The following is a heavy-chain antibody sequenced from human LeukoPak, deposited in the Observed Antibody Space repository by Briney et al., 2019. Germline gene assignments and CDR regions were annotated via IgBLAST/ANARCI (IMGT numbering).Heavy chain of an antibody. CDR2: IYYSGST. Sequence: PSETLSLTCTVSGGYISSNYWSWLRQPPGKGLEWIGYIYYSGSTNYNPSLKSRVTISVDTSKSQFSLNLNSVTAADTAVYYCARRVSLYGAFDIWGLGTMVTVSS. CDR3: ARRVSLYGAFDI. J-gene: IGHJ3*02. V-gene: IGHV4-59*08. CDR1: GGYISSNY. D-gene: IGHD3-16*02.